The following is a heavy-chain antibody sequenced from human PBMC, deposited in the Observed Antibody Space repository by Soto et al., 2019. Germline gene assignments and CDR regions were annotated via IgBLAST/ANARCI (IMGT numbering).Heavy chain of an antibody. D-gene: IGHD2-2*02. Sequence: SVKVSCKASGGTFSSYAISWVRQAPGQGLEWMGGIIPIFGTANYAQKFQGRVTITADKSTSTAYMELSSLRSEDTAVYYCAREQDIVVVPAAIRWFDPWGQGTLVTVSS. CDR1: GGTFSSYA. J-gene: IGHJ5*02. CDR2: IIPIFGTA. V-gene: IGHV1-69*06. CDR3: AREQDIVVVPAAIRWFDP.